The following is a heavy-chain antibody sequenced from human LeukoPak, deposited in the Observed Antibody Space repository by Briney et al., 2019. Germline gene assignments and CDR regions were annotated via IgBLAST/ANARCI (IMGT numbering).Heavy chain of an antibody. D-gene: IGHD4-11*01. CDR3: ARDSEYSSYYYYGMDV. CDR2: INTNTGNP. V-gene: IGHV7-4-1*02. J-gene: IGHJ6*02. Sequence: EASVKVSCKASGYTFTSYYMHWVRQALGQGLEWMGWINTNTGNPTYAQGFTGRFVFSLDTSVSTTYLQISGLKAEDTALYYCARDSEYSSYYYYGMDVWGQGTTVTVSS. CDR1: GYTFTSYY.